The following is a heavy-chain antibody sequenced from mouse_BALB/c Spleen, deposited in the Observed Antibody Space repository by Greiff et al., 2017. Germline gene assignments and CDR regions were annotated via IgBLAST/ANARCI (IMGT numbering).Heavy chain of an antibody. CDR1: GYTFTSYV. CDR3: ARTDSSGSYYFDY. Sequence: QLQQPGPELVKPGASVKMSCKASGYTFTSYVMHWVKQKPGQGLEWIGYINPYNDGTKYNEKFKGKATLTSDKSSSTAYMELSSLTSEDSAVYYCARTDSSGSYYFDYWGQGTTLTVSS. D-gene: IGHD3-2*01. J-gene: IGHJ2*01. CDR2: INPYNDGT. V-gene: IGHV1-14*01.